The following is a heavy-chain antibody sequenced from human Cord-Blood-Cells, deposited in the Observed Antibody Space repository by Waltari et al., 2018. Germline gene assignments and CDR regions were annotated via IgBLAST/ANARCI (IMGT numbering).Heavy chain of an antibody. D-gene: IGHD1-26*01. CDR1: GGSISISSYY. Sequence: QLKLQESGPGLVKPSETLSLTCTVSGGSISISSYYWGWNRQPPGKGLEWIGSIYYSGSTYYNPSLKSRVTISVDTSKNQFSLKLSSVTAADTAVYYCARYGRFDYWGQGTLVTVSS. CDR3: ARYGRFDY. V-gene: IGHV4-39*01. CDR2: IYYSGST. J-gene: IGHJ4*02.